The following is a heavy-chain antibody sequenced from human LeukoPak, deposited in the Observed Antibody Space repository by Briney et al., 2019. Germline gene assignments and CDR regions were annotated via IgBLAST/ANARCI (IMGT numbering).Heavy chain of an antibody. CDR3: AKDRVSMVRRFDY. CDR1: GFTFSTYW. CDR2: ISGSGGST. Sequence: GGSLRLSCAASGFTFSTYWMTWVRQAPGKGLEWVSAISGSGGSTHYADSVKGRFTISRDNSKNTLYLQMNSLRAEDTAVYYCAKDRVSMVRRFDYWGQGTLVTVSS. J-gene: IGHJ4*02. V-gene: IGHV3-23*01. D-gene: IGHD3-10*01.